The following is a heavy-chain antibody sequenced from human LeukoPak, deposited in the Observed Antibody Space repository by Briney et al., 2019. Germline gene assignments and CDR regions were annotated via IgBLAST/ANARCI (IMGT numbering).Heavy chain of an antibody. CDR2: IDPSDSYT. V-gene: IGHV5-10-1*01. CDR1: GYSFTSYW. Sequence: GESLKISCKGSGYSFTSYWINWLRQMPGKGLEWMGRIDPSDSYTYYSPSFQGHVTISADKSISTASLQWSSLKASDTAMYYCARSRCGGDCYSDWFDPWGQGTLVTVSS. D-gene: IGHD2-21*02. CDR3: ARSRCGGDCYSDWFDP. J-gene: IGHJ5*02.